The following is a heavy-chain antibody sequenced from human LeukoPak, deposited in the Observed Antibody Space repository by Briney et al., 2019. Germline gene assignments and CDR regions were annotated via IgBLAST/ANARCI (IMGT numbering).Heavy chain of an antibody. CDR2: ISGSGGST. CDR1: GFTFSSYA. J-gene: IGHJ4*02. D-gene: IGHD1-26*01. CDR3: AKGRRGGGSYLHFDY. V-gene: IGHV3-23*01. Sequence: PGGSLRLSCAASGFTFSSYAMSWVRQAPGKGLEWVSAISGSGGSTYYADSVKGRFTISRDNSKNTLYLQMNSLRAEDTAVYYCAKGRRGGGSYLHFDYWGQGTLVTVSS.